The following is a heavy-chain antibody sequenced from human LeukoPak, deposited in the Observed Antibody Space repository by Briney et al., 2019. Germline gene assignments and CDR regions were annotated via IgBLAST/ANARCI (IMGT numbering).Heavy chain of an antibody. J-gene: IGHJ6*03. CDR3: ARGLGHYYDFWSGYNYYYYMDV. Sequence: SVKVSCKASGGAFSSYAISWVRQAPGQGLEWMGGIIPIFGTANYAQKFQGRVTITADESTSTAYMELSSLRSEDTAVYYCARGLGHYYDFWSGYNYYYYMDVWGKGTTVTVSS. CDR1: GGAFSSYA. CDR2: IIPIFGTA. V-gene: IGHV1-69*13. D-gene: IGHD3-3*01.